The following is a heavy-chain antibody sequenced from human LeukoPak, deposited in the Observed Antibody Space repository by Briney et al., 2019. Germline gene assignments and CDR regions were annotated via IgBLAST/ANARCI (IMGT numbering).Heavy chain of an antibody. J-gene: IGHJ5*02. CDR2: ISYSGSP. CDR1: GDPGSSSNYY. D-gene: IGHD6-13*01. V-gene: IGHV4-39*07. Sequence: PSETLSLTCTVSGDPGSSSNYYWGWIRQPPGKGLEWVGRISYSGSPYYKPSLKSRVTISIDSPNYQFSLKLTSVTAADTAVYYCARVIGGCTWFSWFDPCGQGTLVTVSS. CDR3: ARVIGGCTWFSWFDP.